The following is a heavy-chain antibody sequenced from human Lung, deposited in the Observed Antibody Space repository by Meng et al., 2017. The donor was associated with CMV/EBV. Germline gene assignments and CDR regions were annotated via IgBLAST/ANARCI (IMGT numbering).Heavy chain of an antibody. CDR2: ISYDGSNK. J-gene: IGHJ4*02. Sequence: QVRLVESGGGWFQPGRSLRLSCAASGFTFSSYAMHWVRQAPGKGLEWVAVISYDGSNKYYADSVKGRFTISRDNSKNTLYLQMNSLRAEDTAVYYCAHGGGDCWGQGTLVTVSS. V-gene: IGHV3-30-3*01. D-gene: IGHD2-15*01. CDR3: AHGGGDC. CDR1: GFTFSSYA.